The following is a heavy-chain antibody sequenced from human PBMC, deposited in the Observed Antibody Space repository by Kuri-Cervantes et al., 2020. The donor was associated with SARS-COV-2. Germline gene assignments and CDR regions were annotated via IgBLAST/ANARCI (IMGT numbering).Heavy chain of an antibody. J-gene: IGHJ4*02. CDR1: GYTFTSYG. CDR2: ISAYNGNT. CDR3: ARGRSVEEYSSSWSHDY. D-gene: IGHD6-13*01. V-gene: IGHV1-18*01. Sequence: ASVKVSCKASGYTFTSYGISWVRQAPGQGLEWMGWISAYNGNTNYAQKLQGRVTMTTDTSTSTAYMELRSLRSDDTAVYYCARGRSVEEYSSSWSHDYWGQGTLVTVSS.